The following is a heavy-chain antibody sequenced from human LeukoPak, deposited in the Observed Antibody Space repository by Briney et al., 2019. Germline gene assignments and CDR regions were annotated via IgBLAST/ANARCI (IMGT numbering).Heavy chain of an antibody. CDR1: GGSISSGDYY. Sequence: SETLSLTCTVSGGSISSGDYYWNWIRQLPGKGLEWIGYIYYSGSTYYNPSLKSRVTISVDTSKNQFSLKLSSVTAAETAVYYCARAGGGYDSGYFDYWGQGILVTVSS. CDR2: IYYSGST. CDR3: ARAGGGYDSGYFDY. D-gene: IGHD5-12*01. V-gene: IGHV4-30-4*01. J-gene: IGHJ4*02.